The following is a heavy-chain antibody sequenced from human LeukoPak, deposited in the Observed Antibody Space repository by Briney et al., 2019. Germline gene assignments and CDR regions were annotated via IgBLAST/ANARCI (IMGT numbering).Heavy chain of an antibody. CDR3: ARPCGGDCPLSAEYFQH. J-gene: IGHJ1*01. CDR2: INPNSGGT. Sequence: EVSVKVSCKASGYTFTGYYMHWVRQAPGQGLEWMGWINPNSGGTNYAQKFQGRVTMTRDTSISTAYMELSRLRSDDTAVYYCARPCGGDCPLSAEYFQHWGQGTLVTVSS. D-gene: IGHD2-21*02. V-gene: IGHV1-2*02. CDR1: GYTFTGYY.